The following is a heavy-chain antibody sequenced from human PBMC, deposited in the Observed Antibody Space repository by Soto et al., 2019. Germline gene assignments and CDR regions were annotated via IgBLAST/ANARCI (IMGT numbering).Heavy chain of an antibody. CDR3: ARDLSDRAPGAAAGYYFDY. D-gene: IGHD6-13*01. CDR1: GGSISSYY. Sequence: SETLSLTCTVSGGSISSYYWSWIRQPPGKGLEWIGYIYYTGTTNYNPSLRNRVSISVDTSNNQFSLKLNSVTAADTAVYYCARDLSDRAPGAAAGYYFDYWGQGTLVTGSS. J-gene: IGHJ4*02. CDR2: IYYTGTT. V-gene: IGHV4-59*01.